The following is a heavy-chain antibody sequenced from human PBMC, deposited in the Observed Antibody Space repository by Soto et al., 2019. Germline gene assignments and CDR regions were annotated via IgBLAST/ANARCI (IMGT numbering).Heavy chain of an antibody. D-gene: IGHD3-10*01. CDR1: GFTFRSYG. CDR3: ARDFRITLYAMDV. V-gene: IGHV3-30*03. J-gene: IGHJ6*02. Sequence: GGSLRLSCAVSGFTFRSYGRHWVRQAPGKGLEWVAIISYDWSKKYCVDSVKGPFTFCRDNSKNTLYLQMNSLRAEDTAVYYCARDFRITLYAMDVWGQGTTVTVSS. CDR2: ISYDWSKK.